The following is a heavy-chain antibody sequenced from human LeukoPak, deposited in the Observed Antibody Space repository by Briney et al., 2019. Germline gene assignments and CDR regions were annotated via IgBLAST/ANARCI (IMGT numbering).Heavy chain of an antibody. CDR1: GGSFSGYY. CDR2: INHSGST. J-gene: IGHJ5*02. Sequence: SETLSLTCAVYGGSFSGYYWSWIRQPPGKGLEWIGEINHSGSTNYNPSLKSRVTISVDTSKNQFSLKLSSVTAADTAVYYCARFHSSSLSWFDPWGQGTLVTVSS. CDR3: ARFHSSSLSWFDP. V-gene: IGHV4-34*09. D-gene: IGHD6-13*01.